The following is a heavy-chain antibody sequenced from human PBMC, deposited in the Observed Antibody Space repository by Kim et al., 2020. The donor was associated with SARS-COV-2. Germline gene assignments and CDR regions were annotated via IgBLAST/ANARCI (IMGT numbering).Heavy chain of an antibody. Sequence: GGSLRLSCAASGFTFSSYAMSWVRQAPGKGLEWVSAISGSGGSTYYADSVKGRFTISRDNSKNTLYLQMNSLRAEDTAVYYCAVIQLWFTTYYYGMDVWGQGTTVTVSS. J-gene: IGHJ6*02. V-gene: IGHV3-23*01. CDR3: AVIQLWFTTYYYGMDV. CDR1: GFTFSSYA. CDR2: ISGSGGST. D-gene: IGHD5-18*01.